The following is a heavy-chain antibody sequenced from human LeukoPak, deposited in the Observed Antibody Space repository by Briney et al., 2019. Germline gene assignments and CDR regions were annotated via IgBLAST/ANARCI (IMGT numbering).Heavy chain of an antibody. CDR1: GFTFSSYW. CDR2: ISSSSSYI. CDR3: ARRVYSSSSFDY. Sequence: PGGSLRLSCAASGFTFSSYWMSWVRQAPGKGLEWVSSISSSSSYIYYADSVKGRFTISRDNAKNSLYLQMNSLRAEDTAVYYCARRVYSSSSFDYWGQGTLVTVSS. D-gene: IGHD6-13*01. J-gene: IGHJ4*02. V-gene: IGHV3-21*01.